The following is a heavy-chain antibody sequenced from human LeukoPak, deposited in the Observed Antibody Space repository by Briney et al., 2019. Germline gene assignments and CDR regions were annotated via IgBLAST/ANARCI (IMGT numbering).Heavy chain of an antibody. CDR1: GYTFTSYY. Sequence: ASVKVSCKASGYTFTSYYMHWVRQAPGQGLEWMGVIHPSVGSTTYAQKFQGRVTMTWDTSTSTVYMELSSLRSEDTAVYYCVRSSYGLHPDYWGQGTLVTVSS. CDR3: VRSSYGLHPDY. V-gene: IGHV1-46*01. J-gene: IGHJ4*02. CDR2: IHPSVGST. D-gene: IGHD5-18*01.